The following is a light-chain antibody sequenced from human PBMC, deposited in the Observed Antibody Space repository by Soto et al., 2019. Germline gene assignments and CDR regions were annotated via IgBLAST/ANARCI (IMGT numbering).Light chain of an antibody. V-gene: IGKV1-5*03. CDR2: QAS. CDR3: QLYSVYSSWT. J-gene: IGKJ1*01. CDR1: ESISRW. Sequence: DLEMTQSPSTLSASVGDRVTITCRASESISRWLAWYQQKPGKVPKLLIYQASSLESGVPSRFSGSGSGTEFTLTISSLQTEDFATYYCQLYSVYSSWTFGQGTKVEIK.